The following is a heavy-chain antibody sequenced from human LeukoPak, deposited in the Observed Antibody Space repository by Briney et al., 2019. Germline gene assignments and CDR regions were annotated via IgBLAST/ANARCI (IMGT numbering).Heavy chain of an antibody. D-gene: IGHD5-24*01. J-gene: IGHJ4*02. Sequence: GGSLRLSCAASGFMFSSNWMSWVRLAPGKGLVWVANIKEDGTETYYVDSVKGRFTISRDNAKNSLYLQMNSLRVEDTAVYYCAKEGRSLQTYWGQGTLVTVSS. CDR1: GFMFSSNW. V-gene: IGHV3-7*03. CDR3: AKEGRSLQTY. CDR2: IKEDGTET.